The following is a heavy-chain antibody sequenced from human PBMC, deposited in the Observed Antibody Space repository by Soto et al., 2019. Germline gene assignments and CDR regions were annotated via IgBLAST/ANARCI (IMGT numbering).Heavy chain of an antibody. CDR1: GFTFSSYA. Sequence: GGSLRLSCAASGFTFSSYAMHWVRQAPGKGLEWVAVISYDGSNKYYADSVKGRFTISRDNSKNTLYLQMNSLRPEDTAIYYCARAFTWKSQISYSSSSTFWGQGTLVTVSS. V-gene: IGHV3-30-3*01. CDR2: ISYDGSNK. J-gene: IGHJ4*02. D-gene: IGHD6-6*01. CDR3: ARAFTWKSQISYSSSSTF.